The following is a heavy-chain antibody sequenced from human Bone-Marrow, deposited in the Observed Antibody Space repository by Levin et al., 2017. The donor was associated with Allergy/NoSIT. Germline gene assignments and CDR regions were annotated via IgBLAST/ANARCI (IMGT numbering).Heavy chain of an antibody. V-gene: IGHV3-33*01. CDR3: VRGYPPDY. D-gene: IGHD1-1*01. J-gene: IGHJ4*02. Sequence: GGSLRLSCAASGFTFSSYGMHWVRQIPGKGLKWVAVIWYDGTSKYYADSVRGRFTISRDNSKNTLHLQMNSLRAEDTGLYYCVRGYPPDYWGQGTLVTVSS. CDR1: GFTFSSYG. CDR2: IWYDGTSK.